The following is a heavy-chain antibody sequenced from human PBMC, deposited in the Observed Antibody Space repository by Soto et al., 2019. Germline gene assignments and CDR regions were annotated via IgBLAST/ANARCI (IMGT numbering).Heavy chain of an antibody. CDR2: IWYDGSNK. Sequence: GGSLRLSCAASGFTFSSYGMHWVRQAPGKGLEWVAVIWYDGSNKYYADSVKGRFTISRDNSKNTLYLQMNSLRAEDTAVYYCARDNSWWLALDYWGQGTLVTVSS. J-gene: IGHJ4*02. V-gene: IGHV3-33*01. CDR3: ARDNSWWLALDY. D-gene: IGHD6-19*01. CDR1: GFTFSSYG.